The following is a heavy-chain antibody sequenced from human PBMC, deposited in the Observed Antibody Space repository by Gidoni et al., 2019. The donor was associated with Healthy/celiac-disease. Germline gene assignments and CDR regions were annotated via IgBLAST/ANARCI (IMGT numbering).Heavy chain of an antibody. Sequence: QITLKESGPTLVKPTQTRTLTCTLSGSSLSTSGVGVGWIRQPPGKALEWLALIYWNDDKRYSPSLKSRLTITKDTSKNQVVLTMTNMDPVDTATYYCAHRPGSSWSYYFDYWGQGTLVTVSS. CDR3: AHRPGSSWSYYFDY. J-gene: IGHJ4*02. CDR2: IYWNDDK. CDR1: GSSLSTSGVG. V-gene: IGHV2-5*01. D-gene: IGHD6-13*01.